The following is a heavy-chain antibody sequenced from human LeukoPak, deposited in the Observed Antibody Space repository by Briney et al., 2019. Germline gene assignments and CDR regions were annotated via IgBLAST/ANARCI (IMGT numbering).Heavy chain of an antibody. D-gene: IGHD1-26*01. CDR1: GGSISSYY. Sequence: SETLSLTCTVSGGSISSYYWSWIRQPPGKGLEWIGYIYYSGSTNYNPSLKSRVTISVDTSKNQFSLKLSSVTAADTAVYYCARYSGSYFDNNWFDPWSQGTLVTVSS. V-gene: IGHV4-59*01. CDR2: IYYSGST. J-gene: IGHJ5*02. CDR3: ARYSGSYFDNNWFDP.